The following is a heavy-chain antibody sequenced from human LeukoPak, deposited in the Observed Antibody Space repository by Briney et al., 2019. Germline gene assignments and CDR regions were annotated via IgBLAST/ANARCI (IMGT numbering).Heavy chain of an antibody. CDR1: GFTFSSYA. V-gene: IGHV3-30*04. Sequence: PGGSLRLSCAASGFTFSSYAMHWVRQAPGKGLEWVAVISYDGSNKYYADSVKGRFTISRDNSKNTLYLQMNSLRAEDTAVYYCAKDVLGWFDPWGQGTLVTVSS. D-gene: IGHD6-6*01. CDR3: AKDVLGWFDP. J-gene: IGHJ5*02. CDR2: ISYDGSNK.